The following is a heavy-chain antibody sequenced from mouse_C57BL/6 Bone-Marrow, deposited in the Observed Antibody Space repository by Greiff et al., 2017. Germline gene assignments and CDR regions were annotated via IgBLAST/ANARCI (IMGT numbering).Heavy chain of an antibody. CDR3: TGDGLDY. V-gene: IGHV1-15*01. J-gene: IGHJ2*01. CDR2: IAPETGGT. D-gene: IGHD1-1*01. CDR1: GYTFTDYE. Sequence: QVQLQQSGAELVRPGASVTLSCKASGYTFTDYEMHWVKQTPVHGLEWIGAIAPETGGTAYNQKFKGKAILTADKSSSTAYMELRSLTSEDSAVYYCTGDGLDYWGQGTTLTVSS.